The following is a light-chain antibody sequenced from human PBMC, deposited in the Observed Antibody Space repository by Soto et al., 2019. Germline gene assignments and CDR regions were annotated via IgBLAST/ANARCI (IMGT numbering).Light chain of an antibody. V-gene: IGLV1-40*01. CDR3: QSYENSRTGFYG. CDR2: GNT. J-gene: IGLJ1*01. Sequence: QSVLTQPTSVSGAPGQRVPISCTGSSSDIVAGFDVHWYQHLPGTAPKLLIYGNTNRPSGVPGRFSGSKSGTSASLVITGLQAEDEADYYCQSYENSRTGFYGFGTGTKLTVL. CDR1: SSDIVAGFD.